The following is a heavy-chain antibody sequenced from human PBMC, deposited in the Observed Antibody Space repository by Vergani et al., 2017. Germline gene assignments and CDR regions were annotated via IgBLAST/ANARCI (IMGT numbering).Heavy chain of an antibody. V-gene: IGHV1-69*12. D-gene: IGHD3-22*01. CDR3: ARSYYDSSGYYPFDY. Sequence: QVQLVQSGAEVKKPGSSVKVSCKASGGTFSSYAISWVRQAPGQGLEWMGGIIPIFGTANYAQKLQGRVTITADESTSTAYMALSSLRSEDTAVYYCARSYYDSSGYYPFDYWGQGTLVTVSS. CDR1: GGTFSSYA. J-gene: IGHJ4*02. CDR2: IIPIFGTA.